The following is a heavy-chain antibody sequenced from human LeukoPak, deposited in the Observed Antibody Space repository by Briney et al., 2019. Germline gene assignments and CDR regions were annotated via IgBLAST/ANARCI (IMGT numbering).Heavy chain of an antibody. CDR3: ARGGVTATYDY. Sequence: GGSLRLSCAASGFTFSSYGMHWVRQAPGKGLEWVAVIWYDGSNKYYADSVKGRFTISRDNSKNTLYLHMNSLRAEDTAVYYCARGGVTATYDYWGQGTLVTVSS. CDR2: IWYDGSNK. V-gene: IGHV3-33*01. CDR1: GFTFSSYG. J-gene: IGHJ4*02. D-gene: IGHD2-21*02.